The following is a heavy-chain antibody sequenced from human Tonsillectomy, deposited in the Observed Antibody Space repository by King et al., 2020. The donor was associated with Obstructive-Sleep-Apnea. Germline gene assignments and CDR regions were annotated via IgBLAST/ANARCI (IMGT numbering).Heavy chain of an antibody. Sequence: HVQLVESGGGVVQPGGSLRLSCAASGFTFSSYGMHWVRQAPGKGLEWVAFIRYDGSNKYYADSVKGRFTISRDNSKNTLYLQMNSLRAEDTAVYYCAKGNRVDYYGSGSYSSPVLWYWGQGTLVTVSS. CDR2: IRYDGSNK. D-gene: IGHD3-10*01. CDR3: AKGNRVDYYGSGSYSSPVLWY. CDR1: GFTFSSYG. V-gene: IGHV3-30*02. J-gene: IGHJ4*02.